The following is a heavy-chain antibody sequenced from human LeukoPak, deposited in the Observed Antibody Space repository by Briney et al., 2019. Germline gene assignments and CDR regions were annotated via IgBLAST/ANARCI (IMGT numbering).Heavy chain of an antibody. CDR2: INPSGGST. CDR1: GYTFTSYY. V-gene: IGHV1-46*01. J-gene: IGHJ4*02. D-gene: IGHD3-10*01. Sequence: ASVKVSCKASGYTFTSYYMHWVRQAPGQGLEWMGIINPSGGSTSYAQKFQGRVTMTRDTSTGTVYMELSSLRSEDTAVYYCASSVGYYYGSGSYFSFDYWGQGTLVTVSS. CDR3: ASSVGYYYGSGSYFSFDY.